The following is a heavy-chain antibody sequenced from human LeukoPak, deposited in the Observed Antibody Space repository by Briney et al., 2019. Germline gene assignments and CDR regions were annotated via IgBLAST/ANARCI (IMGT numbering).Heavy chain of an antibody. CDR2: IYHSGST. CDR3: ARVWSYYYDSSGPHDAFDI. V-gene: IGHV4-30-2*01. Sequence: SETLSLTCAVSGGSISSGGYSWSWIRQPPGKGLEWIGYIYHSGSTYYNPSLKSRVTISVDRSKNQFSLKLSSVTAADTAVYYCARVWSYYYDSSGPHDAFDIWGQGTMVTVSS. D-gene: IGHD3-22*01. CDR1: GGSISSGGYS. J-gene: IGHJ3*02.